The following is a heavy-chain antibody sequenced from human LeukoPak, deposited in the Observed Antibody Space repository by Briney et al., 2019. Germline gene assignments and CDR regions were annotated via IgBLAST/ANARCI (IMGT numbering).Heavy chain of an antibody. CDR2: ISSSSSYI. CDR3: ARGNWVVVAATRSYYFDY. V-gene: IGHV3-21*01. CDR1: GYTFSSYS. Sequence: PGGSLRLSCAASGYTFSSYSMNWVRQAPGKGLEWVSSISSSSSYIYYADSVKGRFTISRDNAKNSLYLQMNSLRVEDTAVYYCARGNWVVVAATRSYYFDYWGQGTLVTVSS. D-gene: IGHD2-15*01. J-gene: IGHJ4*02.